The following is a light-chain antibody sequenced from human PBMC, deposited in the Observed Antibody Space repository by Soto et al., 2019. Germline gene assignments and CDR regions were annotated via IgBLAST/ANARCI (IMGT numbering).Light chain of an antibody. Sequence: FMLTQPHSVSESPGKTVTISCTRSSGSIASNYVQWYQQRPGSAPTTVIYEDNHRPSGVPDRFSGSIDSSSNSASLTISGLKIEDEADYYCQSYDSSNDVVFGGGTKLTVL. CDR3: QSYDSSNDVV. CDR2: EDN. V-gene: IGLV6-57*04. CDR1: SGSIASNY. J-gene: IGLJ2*01.